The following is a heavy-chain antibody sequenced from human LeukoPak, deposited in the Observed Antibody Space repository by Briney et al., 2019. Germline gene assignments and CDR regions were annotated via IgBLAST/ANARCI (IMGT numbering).Heavy chain of an antibody. D-gene: IGHD2-2*01. CDR1: GFTFSGSA. J-gene: IGHJ6*03. CDR3: TRRRGDSTYPSGYYYYMDV. Sequence: GGSLRLSCAGSGFTFSGSAMHWVRQASGKGLEWVGRIRSKANSYAIAYAASVKGRFTISRDDSKNTAYLQMNSLKTEDTAVYYCTRRRGDSTYPSGYYYYMDVWGKGTTVTVSS. V-gene: IGHV3-73*01. CDR2: IRSKANSYAI.